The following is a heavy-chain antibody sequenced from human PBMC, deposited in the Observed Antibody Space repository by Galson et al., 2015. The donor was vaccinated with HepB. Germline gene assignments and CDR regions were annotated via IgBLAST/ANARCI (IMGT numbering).Heavy chain of an antibody. CDR1: GGTFSSYA. CDR2: IIPIFGTA. D-gene: IGHD6-13*01. Sequence: SVKVSCKASGGTFSSYAISWVRQAPGQGLEWMGGIIPIFGTANYAQKFQGRVTITADESTSTAYMELSSLRSEDTAVYYCARGIAAWGNRKNYFDYWGQGTLVTVSS. V-gene: IGHV1-69*13. CDR3: ARGIAAWGNRKNYFDY. J-gene: IGHJ4*02.